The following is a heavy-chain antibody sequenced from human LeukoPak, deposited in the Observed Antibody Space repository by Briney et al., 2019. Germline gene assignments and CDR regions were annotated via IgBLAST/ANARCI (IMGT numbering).Heavy chain of an antibody. CDR2: IKQDGSEK. V-gene: IGHV3-7*01. J-gene: IGHJ4*02. CDR1: GFTFSSYW. D-gene: IGHD6-13*01. Sequence: GGSLRLSCAVSGFTFSSYWMSWVRQAPGKGLEWVANIKQDGSEKYNVDSVKGRFAISRDNAKNSLYLQMNSLRAEDTAVYYCAREAGTADYWGQGTLVTVSS. CDR3: AREAGTADY.